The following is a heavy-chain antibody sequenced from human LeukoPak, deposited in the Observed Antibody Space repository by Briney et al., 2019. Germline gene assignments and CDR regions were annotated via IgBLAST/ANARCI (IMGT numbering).Heavy chain of an antibody. CDR2: IIPIFGTA. Sequence: SVKVSCKASGGTFSSCAISWVRQAPGQGLEWMGGIIPIFGTANYAQKFQGRVTITADESTSTAYMELSSLRSEDTAVYYCARDYDSSGYPTPADYWGQGTLVTVSS. J-gene: IGHJ4*02. V-gene: IGHV1-69*13. CDR1: GGTFSSCA. CDR3: ARDYDSSGYPTPADY. D-gene: IGHD3-22*01.